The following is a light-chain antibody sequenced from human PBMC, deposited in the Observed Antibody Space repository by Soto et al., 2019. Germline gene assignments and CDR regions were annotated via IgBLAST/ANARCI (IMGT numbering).Light chain of an antibody. CDR2: AAS. V-gene: IGKV1-39*01. CDR1: QSISSY. Sequence: DVQMTQSPSSLSASVGDRVTITCRASQSISSYLNWYQQKPGKAPKLLIYAASSLQSGVPSRFSGSGSGSDFTLTISSLQPEDFATYYCQLGYSFGQGTKLEMK. J-gene: IGKJ2*01. CDR3: QLGYS.